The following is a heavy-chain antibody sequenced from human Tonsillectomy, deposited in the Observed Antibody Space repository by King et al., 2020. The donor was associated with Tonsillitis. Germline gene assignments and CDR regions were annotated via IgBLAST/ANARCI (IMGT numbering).Heavy chain of an antibody. J-gene: IGHJ6*02. V-gene: IGHV3-23*04. Sequence: VQLVESGGGLVQPGGSLRLSCAASGFTFSSYAMSWVRQAPGKGLEWVSAISGSGGSTYYADSVKGRFTISRDNSKNKLYLQMNSLRAEDTAVYYCAKDYFRSSPYYYGMDVWGQGTTVTVSS. CDR3: AKDYFRSSPYYYGMDV. CDR2: ISGSGGST. D-gene: IGHD2/OR15-2a*01. CDR1: GFTFSSYA.